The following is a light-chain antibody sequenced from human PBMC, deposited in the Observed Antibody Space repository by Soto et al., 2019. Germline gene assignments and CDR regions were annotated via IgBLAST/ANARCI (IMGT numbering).Light chain of an antibody. Sequence: QSVLTQPPSASGSPGQSVTISCTGTSSDVGGYNYVSWYQQHPGKAPKLMIYEVKRPSGVPDRFSGSKSGNTASLTVSGLQAEDEADYYCSSYAGSNNVVFGGGTKLTVL. CDR3: SSYAGSNNVV. CDR2: EV. CDR1: SSDVGGYNY. V-gene: IGLV2-8*01. J-gene: IGLJ2*01.